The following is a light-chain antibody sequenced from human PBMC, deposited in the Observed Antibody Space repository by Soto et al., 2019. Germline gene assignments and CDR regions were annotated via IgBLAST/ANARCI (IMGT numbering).Light chain of an antibody. J-gene: IGLJ1*01. CDR1: SSNIGAGYD. CDR3: QSYDSSLSGWGV. V-gene: IGLV1-40*01. Sequence: QSVLTQPPSVSEAPGQRVTISCTGSSSNIGAGYDVHWYRQLPGTAPKLLIYGNSNRPSGVPDRFSGSKSGTSASLAITGLQAEDEADYYCQSYDSSLSGWGVFGTGTKVTVL. CDR2: GNS.